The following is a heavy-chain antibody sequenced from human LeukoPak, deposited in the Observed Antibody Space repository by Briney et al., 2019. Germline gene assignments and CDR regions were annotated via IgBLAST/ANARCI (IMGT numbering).Heavy chain of an antibody. Sequence: SVKVSCKASGGIFSSYAISWVRQAPGRGLEWMGGIIPIFGTANYAQKFQGRFTITADESTSTAYMELSSLRSEDTAVYYCAGRVGYSSSWYGIDYWGQGTLVTVSS. CDR3: AGRVGYSSSWYGIDY. D-gene: IGHD6-13*01. V-gene: IGHV1-69*13. CDR2: IIPIFGTA. J-gene: IGHJ4*02. CDR1: GGIFSSYA.